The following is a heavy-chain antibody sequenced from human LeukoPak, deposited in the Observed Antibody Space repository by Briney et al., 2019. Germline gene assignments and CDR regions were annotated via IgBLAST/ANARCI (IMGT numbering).Heavy chain of an antibody. CDR3: VRDLGEADIFDY. J-gene: IGHJ4*02. V-gene: IGHV3-21*06. CDR1: GFTFSTYW. Sequence: PGGSLRLSCAASGFTFSTYWMHWVRQAPGKGLEWVSSLNSDSRYKFYVDSVKGRFTISRDNAKNSLYLQMSSLTTEDTAVYYCVRDLGEADIFDYWGQGTLLTVSS. CDR2: LNSDSRYK. D-gene: IGHD3-16*01.